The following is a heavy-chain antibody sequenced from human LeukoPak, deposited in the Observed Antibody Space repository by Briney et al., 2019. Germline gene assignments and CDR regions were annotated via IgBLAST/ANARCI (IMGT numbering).Heavy chain of an antibody. CDR3: ARALFGVVMYYFDY. V-gene: IGHV4-34*01. J-gene: IGHJ4*02. CDR2: INHSGST. CDR1: GGSFSGYY. D-gene: IGHD3-3*01. Sequence: PSETLSLTCAVYGGSFSGYYWSWIRQPPGKGLEWIGEINHSGSTNYNPSLKSRVTISVDTSKNQFSLKLSSVTAADTAVYYCARALFGVVMYYFDYWGQGTLVTVSS.